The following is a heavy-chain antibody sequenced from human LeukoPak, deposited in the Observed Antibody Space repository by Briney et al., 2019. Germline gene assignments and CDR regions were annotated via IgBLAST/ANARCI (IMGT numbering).Heavy chain of an antibody. CDR1: GFTFSSYG. D-gene: IGHD1-26*01. V-gene: IGHV3-23*01. J-gene: IGHJ1*01. CDR3: AKDLQWDLLGYFQH. CDR2: ISGSGGST. Sequence: GGSLRLSCAASGFTFSSYGMSWVRQAPGKGLEWVSAISGSGGSTNYADSVKGRFTISRDNSKNTLYLQMNSLRAEDTAVYYCAKDLQWDLLGYFQHWGQGTLVTVSS.